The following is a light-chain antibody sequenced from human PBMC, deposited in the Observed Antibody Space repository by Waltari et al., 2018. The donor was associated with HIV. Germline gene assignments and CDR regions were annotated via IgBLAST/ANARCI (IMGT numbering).Light chain of an antibody. V-gene: IGLV1-51*01. CDR2: DTY. CDR3: ATWDNSLSIGV. CDR1: LSDIGTHS. J-gene: IGLJ3*02. Sequence: QSVLTQPPSVSAAPGPKVTISGSGTLSDIGTHSFSCYQQFPGTAPRHLIFDTYKRPSGIPDRFSAAKSRTSATLDITGLQAGDEADYYCATWDNSLSIGVFGGGTKLTVL.